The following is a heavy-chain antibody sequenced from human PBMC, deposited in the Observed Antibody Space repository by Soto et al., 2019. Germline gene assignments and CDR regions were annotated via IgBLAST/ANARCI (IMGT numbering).Heavy chain of an antibody. J-gene: IGHJ4*02. D-gene: IGHD2-15*01. CDR1: DGSISSGGYY. CDR2: IYYSGST. CDR3: VKDVVFWP. Sequence: SETLSLTCTVADGSISSGGYYWSWIRQHPGKGLEWIGYIYYSGSTYYNPSLKSRVTISRDNSKNTLSLQMSSLGGDDTAMYYCVKDVVFWPWGQGTWSPSPQ. V-gene: IGHV4-31*03.